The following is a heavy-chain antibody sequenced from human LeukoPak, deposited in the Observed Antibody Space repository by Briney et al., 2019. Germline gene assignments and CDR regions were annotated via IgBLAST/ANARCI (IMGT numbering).Heavy chain of an antibody. CDR3: ATRRYYDGSGYLD. J-gene: IGHJ1*01. D-gene: IGHD3-22*01. V-gene: IGHV4-39*01. CDR1: CDSVSRRDSY. CDR2: IYFSGRT. Sequence: SETLSLTCSVSCDSVSRRDSYWDWICQPPGKGLEWIGTIYFSGRTYYIPSLKRRVTMSVDPSNNQFSLNLMSVTAADTAAYHCATRRYYDGSGYLDWGQGTMLSVSS.